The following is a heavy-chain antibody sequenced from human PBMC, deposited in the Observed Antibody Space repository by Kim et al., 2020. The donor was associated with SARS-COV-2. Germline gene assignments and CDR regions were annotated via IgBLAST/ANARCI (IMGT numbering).Heavy chain of an antibody. CDR2: IYPGDSDT. CDR3: ARHETSYDILTGYGLGVYYYGMDV. J-gene: IGHJ6*02. D-gene: IGHD3-9*01. Sequence: GESLKISCKGSGYSFTSYWIGWVRQMPGKGLEWMGIIYPGDSDTRYSPSFQGQVTISADKSISTAYLQWSSLKASDTAMYYCARHETSYDILTGYGLGVYYYGMDVWGQGTTVTVSS. V-gene: IGHV5-51*01. CDR1: GYSFTSYW.